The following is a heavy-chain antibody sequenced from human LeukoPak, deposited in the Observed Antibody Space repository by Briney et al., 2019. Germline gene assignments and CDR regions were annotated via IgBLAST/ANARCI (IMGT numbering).Heavy chain of an antibody. J-gene: IGHJ4*02. CDR2: IIPIFGTA. CDR3: AGGYSGYDSFLFDY. D-gene: IGHD5-12*01. V-gene: IGHV1-69*06. Sequence: SVKVSCKASGYTFTSYAISWVRQAPGRGLEWMGGIIPIFGTANYAQKFQGRVTITADKSTSTAYMELSSLRSEDTAVYYCAGGYSGYDSFLFDYWGQGTLVTVSS. CDR1: GYTFTSYA.